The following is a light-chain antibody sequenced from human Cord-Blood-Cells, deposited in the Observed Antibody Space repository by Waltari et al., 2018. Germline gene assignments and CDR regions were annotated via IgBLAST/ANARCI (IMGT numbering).Light chain of an antibody. Sequence: EIVMTQSPATLSVSLEERSTLSCRASQSVSSNLAWYQQKPGQAPRLLIYGASTRATGIPARFSGSGSGTEFTLTISSLQSEDFAVYYCQQYNNWPLTFGGGTKVEIK. CDR1: QSVSSN. CDR2: GAS. CDR3: QQYNNWPLT. V-gene: IGKV3-15*01. J-gene: IGKJ4*01.